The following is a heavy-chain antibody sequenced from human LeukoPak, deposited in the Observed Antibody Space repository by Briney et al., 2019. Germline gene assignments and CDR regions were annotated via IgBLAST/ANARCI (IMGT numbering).Heavy chain of an antibody. Sequence: PSETLSLTFTVSGGSISSYYWSWIRQPPGKGLEWIGYIYYSGSTNYNPSLKSRVTISVDTSKNQFSLKLSSMTAADTAVYYCARQVQPYDFWSVYYAFDYWGQGTLVTVSS. CDR2: IYYSGST. CDR3: ARQVQPYDFWSVYYAFDY. CDR1: GGSISSYY. V-gene: IGHV4-59*01. J-gene: IGHJ4*02. D-gene: IGHD3-3*01.